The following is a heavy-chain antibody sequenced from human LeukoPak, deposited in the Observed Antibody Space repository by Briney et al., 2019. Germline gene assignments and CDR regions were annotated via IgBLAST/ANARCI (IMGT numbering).Heavy chain of an antibody. CDR1: GFTFSSYG. CDR2: ISYDGSNK. V-gene: IGHV3-30*03. CDR3: AAEDSLWYYYYGMDV. Sequence: GRSLRLSCAASGFTFSSYGMHWVRQAPGKGLEWVAVISYDGSNKYYADSVKGRFTISRDNSKNTLYLQMNSLRAEDTAVYYCAAEDSLWYYYYGMDVWGQGTTVTVSS. J-gene: IGHJ6*02. D-gene: IGHD3-16*01.